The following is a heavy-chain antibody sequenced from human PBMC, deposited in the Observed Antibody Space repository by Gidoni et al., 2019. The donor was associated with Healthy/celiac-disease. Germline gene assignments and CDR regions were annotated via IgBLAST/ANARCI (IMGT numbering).Heavy chain of an antibody. Sequence: QVQWVESGGGVVQPGRSLRLSCAASGFTFSSSAMHWASQAPGKGLEWVAVISYDGSNKYYADSVKGRFTISRDNSKNTLYLQMNSLRAEDTAVYYCARGRLGFAELFSPFDYWGQGTLVTVSS. V-gene: IGHV3-30-3*01. CDR1: GFTFSSSA. CDR2: ISYDGSNK. CDR3: ARGRLGFAELFSPFDY. D-gene: IGHD3-10*01. J-gene: IGHJ4*02.